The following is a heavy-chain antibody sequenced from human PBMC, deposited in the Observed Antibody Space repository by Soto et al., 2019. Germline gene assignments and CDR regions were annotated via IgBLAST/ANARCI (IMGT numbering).Heavy chain of an antibody. V-gene: IGHV1-3*01. CDR3: AREERGPHRYGMDV. Sequence: VASVKVSCKASGYTFTSYAMHWVRQAPGQRLEWMGWINAGNGYTKYSQNFQGRVAITRDTSASTVYMELSSLRSEDTAVYYCAREERGPHRYGMDVWGQGTTVTVSS. CDR1: GYTFTSYA. CDR2: INAGNGYT. J-gene: IGHJ6*02.